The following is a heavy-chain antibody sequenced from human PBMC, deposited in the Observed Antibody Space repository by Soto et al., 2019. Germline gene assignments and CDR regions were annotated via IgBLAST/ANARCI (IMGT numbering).Heavy chain of an antibody. J-gene: IGHJ3*02. Sequence: PSETLSLTCTVSGGSISSYYWSWIRQPPGKGLEWIGYIYYSGSTNFNPSLKSRVTISVDTSKNQFSLKLSSVTAADTAVYYCARALEAFDIWGQGTMVTVSS. V-gene: IGHV4-59*01. CDR1: GGSISSYY. CDR2: IYYSGST. CDR3: ARALEAFDI.